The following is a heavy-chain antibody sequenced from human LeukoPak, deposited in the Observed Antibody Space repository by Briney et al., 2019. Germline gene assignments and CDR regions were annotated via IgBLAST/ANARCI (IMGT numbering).Heavy chain of an antibody. CDR2: INPNSGGT. Sequence: ASVKVSCKASGGTFSSYAISWVRPAPGQGLEWMGWINPNSGGTNYAQKFQGRVTMTRDTSISTAYMELSRLRSDDTAVYYCARDLVPATDEFDYWGQGTLVTVSS. V-gene: IGHV1-2*02. CDR3: ARDLVPATDEFDY. D-gene: IGHD2-2*01. CDR1: GGTFSSYA. J-gene: IGHJ4*02.